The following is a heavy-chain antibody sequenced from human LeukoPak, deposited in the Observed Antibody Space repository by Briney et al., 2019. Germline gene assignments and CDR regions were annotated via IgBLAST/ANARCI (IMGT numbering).Heavy chain of an antibody. V-gene: IGHV3-49*04. CDR1: GFTLADHA. CDR3: GRHLLRSVGSTGLDF. CDR2: IRTKAYGETT. Sequence: GGSLRLSCIASGFTLADHAMSWVRQAPGKGLEWVGFIRTKAYGETTEYAASVKGRFAILRDDSTNIAYLQMNGLKAEDTAVYYCGRHLLRSVGSTGLDFWGQGTLVTVAS. J-gene: IGHJ4*02. D-gene: IGHD1-26*01.